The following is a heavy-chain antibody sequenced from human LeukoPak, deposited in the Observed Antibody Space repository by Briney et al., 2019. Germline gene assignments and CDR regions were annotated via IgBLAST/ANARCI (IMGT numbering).Heavy chain of an antibody. CDR3: AKRRDWPTVNYSFDY. J-gene: IGHJ4*02. CDR1: GFSVNSNF. V-gene: IGHV3-23*01. D-gene: IGHD4-17*01. Sequence: GGSLRLSCGGSGFSVNSNFMSWVRQAPGKGLEWVAAISGGGGSTYYADSVKGRFTISRDNSKNTLYPQMHSLRAEDTDVYYCAKRRDWPTVNYSFDYWGQGTLVTVSS. CDR2: ISGGGGST.